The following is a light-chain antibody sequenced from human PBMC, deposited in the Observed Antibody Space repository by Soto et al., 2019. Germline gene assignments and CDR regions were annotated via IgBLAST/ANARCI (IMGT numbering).Light chain of an antibody. CDR1: SSNIGTKT. CDR2: RNT. CDR3: AAWDHSLNGYV. Sequence: QGVLPQPPSASGTPGQRVTFSCSGSSSNIGTKTVNWYQQVPGTAPKLLIYRNTQRPAGVPDRFSGSKSGTSASLAISGLQSEDEADYFCAAWDHSLNGYVFGSGTKVTVL. V-gene: IGLV1-44*01. J-gene: IGLJ1*01.